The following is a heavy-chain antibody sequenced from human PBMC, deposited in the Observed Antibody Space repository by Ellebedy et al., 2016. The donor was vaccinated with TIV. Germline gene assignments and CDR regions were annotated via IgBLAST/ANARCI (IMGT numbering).Heavy chain of an antibody. D-gene: IGHD6-6*01. Sequence: ASVKVSCKASGYTFTGYYMHWVRQAPGQGLEWMGWINPNSGGTNYAQKFQGRFTMTRDTSISTAYTELSRLRSDDTAVYYCARDYSSSTDFDYWGQGTLVTVSS. V-gene: IGHV1-2*02. CDR1: GYTFTGYY. CDR3: ARDYSSSTDFDY. J-gene: IGHJ4*02. CDR2: INPNSGGT.